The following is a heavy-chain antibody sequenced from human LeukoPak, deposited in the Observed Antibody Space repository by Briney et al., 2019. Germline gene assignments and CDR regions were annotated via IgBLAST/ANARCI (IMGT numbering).Heavy chain of an antibody. Sequence: PGGSLRLSCAASGFTFSSYAMSWVRQAPGKGLEWVSAISGSGGSTYYADSVKGRFTISRDNSKNTLYLQMNSLRAEDTAVYYCAKDAHYDILTGYWTPGMRYFQHWGQGTLVTVSS. CDR1: GFTFSSYA. J-gene: IGHJ1*01. V-gene: IGHV3-23*01. CDR2: ISGSGGST. CDR3: AKDAHYDILTGYWTPGMRYFQH. D-gene: IGHD3-9*01.